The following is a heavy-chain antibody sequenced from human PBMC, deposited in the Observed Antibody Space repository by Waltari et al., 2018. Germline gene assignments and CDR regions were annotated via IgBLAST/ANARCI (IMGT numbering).Heavy chain of an antibody. D-gene: IGHD6-13*01. CDR1: GYTFTSSD. CDR2: MNPNSGNT. Sequence: QVQLVQSGAEVKKPGASVKVSCKASGYTFTSSDIKWVRQATGQGLEWMGWMNPNSGNTGYAQKFQGRVTMTRNTSISTAYMELSSLRSEDTAVYYCARGLKRQPAPNYWGQGTLVTVSS. J-gene: IGHJ4*02. V-gene: IGHV1-8*01. CDR3: ARGLKRQPAPNY.